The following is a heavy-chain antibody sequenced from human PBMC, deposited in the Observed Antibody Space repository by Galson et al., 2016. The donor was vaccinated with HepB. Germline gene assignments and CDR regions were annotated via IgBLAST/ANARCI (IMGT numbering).Heavy chain of an antibody. CDR2: IYHAGYT. Sequence: SETLSLTCAVSGDSITSNNWWNWVRQPPGKGPEWIGEIYHAGYTNYNPSPERRVTISVDISNNQVSLNLNSVTAADTAVYYCARVQGGCSRNSCVFDPWGQGTLVTVSS. CDR3: ARVQGGCSRNSCVFDP. CDR1: GDSITSNNW. D-gene: IGHD2-2*01. J-gene: IGHJ5*02. V-gene: IGHV4-4*02.